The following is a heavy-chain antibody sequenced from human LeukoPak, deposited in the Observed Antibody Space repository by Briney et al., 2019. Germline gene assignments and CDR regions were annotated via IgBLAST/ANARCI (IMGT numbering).Heavy chain of an antibody. CDR3: AIGRDIAVAGPGGYFDY. CDR1: GFTFSDYH. Sequence: GGSLRLSCAASGFTFSDYHMSWIRQAPGKGLEWVSYISPGGDTIYFADSVKGRFTLSRDNAKNSLSLQMNSLIAEDTAVYYCAIGRDIAVAGPGGYFDYWGQGTLVTVSS. V-gene: IGHV3-11*01. J-gene: IGHJ4*02. D-gene: IGHD6-19*01. CDR2: ISPGGDTI.